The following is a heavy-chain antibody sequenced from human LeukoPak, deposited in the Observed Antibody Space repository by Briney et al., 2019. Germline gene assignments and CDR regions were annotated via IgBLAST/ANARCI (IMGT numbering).Heavy chain of an antibody. CDR3: ARGWDCSGGSCEYYFDY. V-gene: IGHV3-20*04. CDR2: INWNGGST. CDR1: GFTFDDYG. Sequence: GGSLRLSCAASGFTFDDYGMSWVRQAPGKGLEWVSGINWNGGSTGYADSVKGRFTISRDNAKNSLYLQMNSLRAEDTALHYCARGWDCSGGSCEYYFDYWGQGTLVTVSS. D-gene: IGHD2-15*01. J-gene: IGHJ4*02.